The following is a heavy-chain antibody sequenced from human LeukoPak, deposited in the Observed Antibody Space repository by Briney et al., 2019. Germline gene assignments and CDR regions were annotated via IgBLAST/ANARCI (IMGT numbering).Heavy chain of an antibody. CDR2: IGAYNDNT. CDR1: GYTFSDFG. V-gene: IGHV1-18*01. J-gene: IGHJ3*02. Sequence: GASVKVSCKASGYTFSDFGITWVRQAPGQGVEWMGWIGAYNDNTNYPQKFQGRVTLTTDTSTSTAYMELSSLRSEDTAVYYCASDLGAAVALSAFDIWGQGTMVTVSS. CDR3: ASDLGAAVALSAFDI. D-gene: IGHD6-19*01.